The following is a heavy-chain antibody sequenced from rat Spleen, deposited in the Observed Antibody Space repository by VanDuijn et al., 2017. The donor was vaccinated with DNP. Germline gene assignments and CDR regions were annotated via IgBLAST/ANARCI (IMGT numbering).Heavy chain of an antibody. CDR2: ISYRGST. Sequence: EVQLQESGPGLVKPSQSLSLTCSVTGYSITSNYWGWIRKFPGNKMEWVGHISYRGSTTYHPSLKSRIYITRDTSQNQFFLHLTSVTTEDTATYYCARWNLGTSTLDYWGQGVMVTVSS. CDR3: ARWNLGTSTLDY. CDR1: GYSITSNY. V-gene: IGHV3-1*01. D-gene: IGHD1-5*01. J-gene: IGHJ2*01.